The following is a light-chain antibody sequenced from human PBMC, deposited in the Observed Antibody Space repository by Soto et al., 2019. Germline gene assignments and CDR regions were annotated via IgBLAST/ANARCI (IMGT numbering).Light chain of an antibody. V-gene: IGKV1-9*01. Sequence: DIQLTQSPSFLSASVGDRVTITCRASQGISSYLGWYQQNPGKAPQLLIYGASTLQSGVPSRFSGSGSGTEFTLTISSLQPEDFATYYCQHLVSYSPFGQGTRLEIK. CDR3: QHLVSYSP. J-gene: IGKJ5*01. CDR1: QGISSY. CDR2: GAS.